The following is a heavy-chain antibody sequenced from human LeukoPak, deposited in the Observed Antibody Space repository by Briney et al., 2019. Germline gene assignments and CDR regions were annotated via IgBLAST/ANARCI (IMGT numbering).Heavy chain of an antibody. J-gene: IGHJ4*02. V-gene: IGHV3-48*03. Sequence: GGSLRLSCAASGFTFSSYEMNWVRQAPGKGLEWVSYISSSGSTIYYADSVKGRFTISRDNAKNSLYLQMNSLRAEDTAVYYCARYYYDSSGYGYYFDYWGQGTLVTVSS. CDR1: GFTFSSYE. CDR3: ARYYYDSSGYGYYFDY. D-gene: IGHD3-22*01. CDR2: ISSSGSTI.